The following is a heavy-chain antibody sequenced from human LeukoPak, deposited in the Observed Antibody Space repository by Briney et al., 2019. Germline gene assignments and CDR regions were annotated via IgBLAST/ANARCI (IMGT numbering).Heavy chain of an antibody. Sequence: PGRSLRLSCAASGFTFSSYAMHWVRQAPGKGLEWVAVISYDGSNKYYADSVKGRFTISRDNSKNTLYLQMNSLISEDTAVYYCARDRGAGTGMDVWGQGTAVTVSS. CDR3: ARDRGAGTGMDV. CDR1: GFTFSSYA. CDR2: ISYDGSNK. D-gene: IGHD3-10*01. J-gene: IGHJ6*02. V-gene: IGHV3-30*04.